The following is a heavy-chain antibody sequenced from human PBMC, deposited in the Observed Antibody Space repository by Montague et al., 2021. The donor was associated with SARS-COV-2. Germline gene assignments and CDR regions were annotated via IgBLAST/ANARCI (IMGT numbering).Heavy chain of an antibody. Sequence: SETLSLTCTVSRDSISSHNYFWAWIRQPPGKGLEWIGSVDYSGLTFHNPSLESRVTISVDTSKKQFSLKVNSVTAADTAVYYCAKDGEALAWGTFDIWGQGTMVTVSS. J-gene: IGHJ3*02. D-gene: IGHD3-10*01. V-gene: IGHV4-39*07. CDR2: VDYSGLT. CDR3: AKDGEALAWGTFDI. CDR1: RDSISSHNYF.